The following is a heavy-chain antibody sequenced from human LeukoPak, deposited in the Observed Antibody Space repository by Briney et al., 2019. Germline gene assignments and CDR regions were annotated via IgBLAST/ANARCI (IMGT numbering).Heavy chain of an antibody. V-gene: IGHV3-53*04. Sequence: GGSLRLSCAASGFTVSTNGMTWVRQAPGKGLEWVSTIYSGGTTYYADSVMGRFTISRHNSRNTLYPQMNSLRAEDTAVYYCARVDTVMAYYFDLWGQGPLVTVSS. CDR1: GFTVSTNG. CDR3: ARVDTVMAYYFDL. CDR2: IYSGGTT. D-gene: IGHD5-18*01. J-gene: IGHJ4*02.